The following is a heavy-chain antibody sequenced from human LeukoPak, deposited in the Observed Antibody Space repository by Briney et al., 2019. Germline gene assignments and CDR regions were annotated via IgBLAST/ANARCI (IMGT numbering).Heavy chain of an antibody. CDR1: GFTFSNAY. CDR3: TTDLLTIFGVTNNY. D-gene: IGHD3-3*01. V-gene: IGHV3-15*01. Sequence: GGSLRLSCAASGFTFSNAYMSWVRQAPGKGLEWVGRIKSKTDGGTTDYAAPVKGRFTISRDDSKNTLYLQMNSLKTEDTAVYYCTTDLLTIFGVTNNYWGQGILVTVSS. CDR2: IKSKTDGGTT. J-gene: IGHJ4*02.